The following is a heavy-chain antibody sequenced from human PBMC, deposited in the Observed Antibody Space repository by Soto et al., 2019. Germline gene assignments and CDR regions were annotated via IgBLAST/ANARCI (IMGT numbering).Heavy chain of an antibody. J-gene: IGHJ5*02. D-gene: IGHD3-10*01. CDR1: GFTFSSYA. Sequence: PGGSLRLSCAASGFTFSSYAMSWVRQAPGKGLEWVSAISGSGGSTYYADSVKGRFTISRDNSKNTLYLQMNSLRAEDTAIYYCAKDLIAVAMVRGVGWFDPWGQGTLVTVSS. CDR3: AKDLIAVAMVRGVGWFDP. V-gene: IGHV3-23*01. CDR2: ISGSGGST.